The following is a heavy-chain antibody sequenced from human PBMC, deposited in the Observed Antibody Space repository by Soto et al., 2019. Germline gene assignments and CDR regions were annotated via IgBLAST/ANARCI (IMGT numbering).Heavy chain of an antibody. J-gene: IGHJ4*02. CDR3: AKSLIVGAYYFDY. V-gene: IGHV3-23*01. D-gene: IGHD1-26*01. CDR2: ISGSGDST. CDR1: GFTFSSYA. Sequence: PGGSLRLSCAASGFTFSSYAMSWVRQAPGKGLEWVSAISGSGDSTYYADSVKGRFTYSRDNSKNTLYLQMNSLRAEDTAVYYCAKSLIVGAYYFDYWCQGTLVTVSS.